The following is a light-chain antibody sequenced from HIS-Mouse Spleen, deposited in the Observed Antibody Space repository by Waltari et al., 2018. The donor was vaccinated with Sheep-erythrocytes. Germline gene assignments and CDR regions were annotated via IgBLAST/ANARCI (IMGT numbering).Light chain of an antibody. Sequence: QSVLTQPPSASGTPGQRVTISCSGSSSNIGSNYVYWYQQLPGTAPKLLIYRNNKRPSGVPDRFSGSKCGTSASLAISGIRSEDEADYYCAAWDDSLSGPVFGGGTKLTVL. J-gene: IGLJ3*02. V-gene: IGLV1-47*01. CDR2: RNN. CDR3: AAWDDSLSGPV. CDR1: SSNIGSNY.